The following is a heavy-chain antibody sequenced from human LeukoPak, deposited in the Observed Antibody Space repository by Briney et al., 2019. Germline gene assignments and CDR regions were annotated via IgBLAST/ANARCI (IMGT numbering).Heavy chain of an antibody. Sequence: SETLSLTCDVSGGSIDSTNWWNWVRQPPGKGLEWIGEIHHDGRINYNPSLKSRVTLSVDKSKNQFSLRLNSVTAADTAMYYCARSHDHLWGDYPDYWGQGTLVTVSS. CDR1: GGSIDSTNW. J-gene: IGHJ4*02. CDR3: ARSHDHLWGDYPDY. CDR2: IHHDGRI. V-gene: IGHV4/OR15-8*01. D-gene: IGHD3-16*01.